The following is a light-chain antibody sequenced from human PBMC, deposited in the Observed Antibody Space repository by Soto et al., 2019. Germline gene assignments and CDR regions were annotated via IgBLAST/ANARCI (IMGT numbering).Light chain of an antibody. CDR1: SSNIGAGYD. V-gene: IGLV1-40*01. CDR2: GSS. Sequence: QSALTQPPSVSGAPGQRVTISCTGSSSNIGAGYDVHWYQQLPGAAPKLLIYGSSNRPSGVPDRFSGSKSGTSASLAITGLQAEDEADYYCCSYTTSNTRQIVFGTGTKVTVL. J-gene: IGLJ1*01. CDR3: CSYTTSNTRQIV.